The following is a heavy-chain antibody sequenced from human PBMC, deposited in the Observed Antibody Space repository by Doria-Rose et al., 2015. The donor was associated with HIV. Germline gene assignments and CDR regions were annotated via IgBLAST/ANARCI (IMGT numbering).Heavy chain of an antibody. CDR2: IRSKAYGGTK. J-gene: IGHJ4*02. CDR3: ARVGWELLYFFDY. V-gene: IGHV3-49*03. Sequence: VQLVQSGGGLVQPGRSLRLSCTASGYTFGDHAMSWFRQASGKGLEWLGFIRSKAYGGTKEYAASVKGRVTISRDDSKSIAYLQLNSLKTEDTAVYFCARVGWELLYFFDYWGQGTPVTVSS. D-gene: IGHD1-26*01. CDR1: GYTFGDHA.